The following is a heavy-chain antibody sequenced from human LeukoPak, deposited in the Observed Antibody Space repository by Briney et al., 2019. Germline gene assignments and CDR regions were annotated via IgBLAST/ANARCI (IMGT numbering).Heavy chain of an antibody. Sequence: GGSLRLSCAASGFTVSSNYMSWVRQAPGKGLEWVSVIYSGGSTYYADSVKGRFTISRDNSKNTLYLQMNSLRAEDTAVYYCARSSLGYYYDSSGYSPVDYWGQGTLVTVSS. CDR1: GFTVSSNY. V-gene: IGHV3-53*05. CDR2: IYSGGST. CDR3: ARSSLGYYYDSSGYSPVDY. J-gene: IGHJ4*02. D-gene: IGHD3-22*01.